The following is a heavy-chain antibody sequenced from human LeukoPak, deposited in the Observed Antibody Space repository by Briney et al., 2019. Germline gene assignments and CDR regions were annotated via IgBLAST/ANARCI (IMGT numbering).Heavy chain of an antibody. D-gene: IGHD2-21*01. V-gene: IGHV4-34*01. Sequence: SETLSLTCAVYGGSFSGYYWSWIRQPPGKGLEWIGGINHSGSTNYNPSLKSRVTISVDTSKNQFSLKLSSVTAADTAVYYCARGRLLWWSTRPNYYFDYWGQGTLVTVSS. CDR3: ARGRLLWWSTRPNYYFDY. CDR1: GGSFSGYY. J-gene: IGHJ4*02. CDR2: INHSGST.